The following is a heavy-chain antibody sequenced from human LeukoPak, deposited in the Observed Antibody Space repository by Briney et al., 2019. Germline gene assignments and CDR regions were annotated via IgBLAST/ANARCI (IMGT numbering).Heavy chain of an antibody. Sequence: ASVKVSCKASGGTFSSYAISWVRQAPGQGLEWMGWISAYNGNTNYAQKLQGRVTMTTDTSTSTAYMELRSLRSDDTAVYYCARDLPYYYDSSGYYYGYYFDYWGQGTLVTVSS. CDR2: ISAYNGNT. CDR1: GGTFSSYA. J-gene: IGHJ4*02. V-gene: IGHV1-18*01. CDR3: ARDLPYYYDSSGYYYGYYFDY. D-gene: IGHD3-22*01.